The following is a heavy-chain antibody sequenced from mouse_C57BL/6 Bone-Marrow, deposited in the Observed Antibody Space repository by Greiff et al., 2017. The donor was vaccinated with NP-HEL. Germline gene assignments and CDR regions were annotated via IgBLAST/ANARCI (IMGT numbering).Heavy chain of an antibody. CDR2: IRSKSSNYAT. J-gene: IGHJ4*01. D-gene: IGHD1-1*01. Sequence: EVQLVESGGGLVQPKGSLKLSCAASGFTFNTYAMHWVRQAPGKGLEWVARIRSKSSNYATYYADSVKDRFTFSRDDSQSMLYLQMNNLKTEDTAMYYCVRADPFYYGSSWDYAMDYWGQGTSVTVSS. CDR3: VRADPFYYGSSWDYAMDY. V-gene: IGHV10-3*01. CDR1: GFTFNTYA.